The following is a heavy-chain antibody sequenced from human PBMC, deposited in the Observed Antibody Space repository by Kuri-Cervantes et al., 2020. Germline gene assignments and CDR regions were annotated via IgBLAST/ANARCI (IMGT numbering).Heavy chain of an antibody. Sequence: SETLSLTCAVSGYSISSSGYYWGWIRQPPGKGLEWIGTIYHSGSTYFNPSLKSRVTISVDTSKNQFSLKLSSMTAADTAVYYCARDDWKFNWFDPWGQGTLVTVSS. CDR1: GYSISSSGYY. V-gene: IGHV4-38-2*02. CDR2: IYHSGST. CDR3: ARDDWKFNWFDP. J-gene: IGHJ5*02. D-gene: IGHD1-1*01.